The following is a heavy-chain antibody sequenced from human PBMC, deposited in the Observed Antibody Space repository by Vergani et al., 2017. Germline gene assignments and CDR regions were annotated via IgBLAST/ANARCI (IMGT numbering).Heavy chain of an antibody. CDR2: ISAYNGNT. CDR1: GYTFTSYG. D-gene: IGHD3-22*01. Sequence: QVQLVQSGAEVKKPGASVKVSCKASGYTFTSYGISWVRQAPGQGLEWMGWISAYNGNTNYAQKLQGRVTMTTDTSTSTAYMELSSLRSDDTAVYYCARSTYYYDSSGYPEAYYFDYWGQGTLVTVSS. J-gene: IGHJ4*02. CDR3: ARSTYYYDSSGYPEAYYFDY. V-gene: IGHV1-18*04.